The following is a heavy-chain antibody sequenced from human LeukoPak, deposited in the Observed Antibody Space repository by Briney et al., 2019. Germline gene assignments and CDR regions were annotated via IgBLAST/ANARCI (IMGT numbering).Heavy chain of an antibody. Sequence: GGSLRLSCAASGFTVSSNYMSWVRQAPGKGLDWVSVIYSGGSTYYADSVKGRFTISRDNSKNTLYPQMNGLRAEDTAVYYCAKVAFRSSSYISGIEYWGQGTLVTVSS. CDR2: IYSGGST. J-gene: IGHJ4*02. V-gene: IGHV3-53*01. CDR1: GFTVSSNY. D-gene: IGHD6-6*01. CDR3: AKVAFRSSSYISGIEY.